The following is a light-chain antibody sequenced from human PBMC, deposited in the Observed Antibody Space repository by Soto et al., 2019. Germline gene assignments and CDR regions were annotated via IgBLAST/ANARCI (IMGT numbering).Light chain of an antibody. J-gene: IGKJ1*01. CDR2: GTS. Sequence: EIVLTQSPDTLSLSPGERATISCRASQSVSSSYLAWYQQTPGEAPRLLIYGTSNRATGIPYRFSGSGSGTDFTLTISRLEPEDFAVYYCQQYGNSRWTFGQGTKVEIK. V-gene: IGKV3-20*01. CDR1: QSVSSSY. CDR3: QQYGNSRWT.